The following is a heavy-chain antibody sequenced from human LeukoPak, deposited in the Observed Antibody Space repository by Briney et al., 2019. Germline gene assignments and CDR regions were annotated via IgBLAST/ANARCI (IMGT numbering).Heavy chain of an antibody. V-gene: IGHV4-39*07. Sequence: SETLSLTCTVSGGSISSSSYYWSWIRQPPGKGLEWIGEINHSGSTNYNPSLKSRVTISVDTSKNQFSLKLNSVTAADTAVYYCARPIYYDSDAFDIWGQGTMVTVSS. J-gene: IGHJ3*02. CDR3: ARPIYYDSDAFDI. CDR1: GGSISSSSYY. D-gene: IGHD3-22*01. CDR2: INHSGST.